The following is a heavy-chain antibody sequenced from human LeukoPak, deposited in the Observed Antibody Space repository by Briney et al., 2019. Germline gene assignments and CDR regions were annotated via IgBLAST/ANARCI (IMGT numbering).Heavy chain of an antibody. J-gene: IGHJ5*02. CDR1: GFTFSSYE. CDR3: ARDKVGATSRNWFDP. Sequence: PGGSLRLSCAASGFTFSSYEMNWVRQAPGKGLEWVSYISSSDGTIYYADSVKGRFTIPRDNAKNSLYLQMNSLRAEDTAVYYCARDKVGATSRNWFDPWGQGTLVTVSS. CDR2: ISSSDGTI. D-gene: IGHD1-26*01. V-gene: IGHV3-48*03.